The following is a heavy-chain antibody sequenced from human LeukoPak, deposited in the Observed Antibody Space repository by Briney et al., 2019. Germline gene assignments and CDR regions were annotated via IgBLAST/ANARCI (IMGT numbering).Heavy chain of an antibody. V-gene: IGHV3-7*01. D-gene: IGHD5-18*01. Sequence: GGSLRLSCAASGSSLSTYWMSWVRQAPGRGLEWVANIKQDGSAKYYVDSVKGRFTIARDNAKNSLYLQMNSLRADDTAVYYCARVGTDSPWLWDSWGQGTLVTVSS. CDR3: ARVGTDSPWLWDS. CDR1: GSSLSTYW. J-gene: IGHJ4*02. CDR2: IKQDGSAK.